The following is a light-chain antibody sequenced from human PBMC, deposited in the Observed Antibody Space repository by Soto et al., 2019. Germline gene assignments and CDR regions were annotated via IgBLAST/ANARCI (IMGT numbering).Light chain of an antibody. CDR3: QQYGSSPLT. J-gene: IGKJ4*01. Sequence: EIVLTHSPGTLSLSPCERATLSFSASQSVSSIYLAWYQQEPGQAPRLLIYGASSRATGIPDRFSGSGSGTDFTLTISRLEPEDSAVYYCQQYGSSPLTFGGGTKVDI. V-gene: IGKV3-20*01. CDR2: GAS. CDR1: QSVSSIY.